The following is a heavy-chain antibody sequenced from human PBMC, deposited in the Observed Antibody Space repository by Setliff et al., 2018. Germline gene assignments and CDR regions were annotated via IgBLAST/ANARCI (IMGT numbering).Heavy chain of an antibody. CDR1: GASLSSGTYY. CDR3: ARDYNFWSGEVS. D-gene: IGHD3-3*01. J-gene: IGHJ5*02. CDR2: IYYSGST. Sequence: PSETLSLTCTVSGASLSSGTYYWDWVRQPPGKGLEWIGSIYYSGSTYYTPSLKSRVTISVDTSKNQFALKLSSVTAADTAVYYCARDYNFWSGEVSWGQGTLVTVSS. V-gene: IGHV4-39*06.